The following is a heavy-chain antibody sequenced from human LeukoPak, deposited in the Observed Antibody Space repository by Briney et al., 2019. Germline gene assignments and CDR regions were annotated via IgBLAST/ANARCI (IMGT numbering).Heavy chain of an antibody. CDR1: GGSISSSTFY. CDR3: PRGPRWLQDYFNY. V-gene: IGHV4-39*07. Sequence: SETLSLTCTVSGGSISSSTFYWGWIRQPPGKGLEWIGSIYYSGSTYYNPSLKSRVSISVDTPKNQFSLKLTSVTAADTAVYYCPRGPRWLQDYFNYWGQGTLVTVSS. J-gene: IGHJ4*02. D-gene: IGHD5-24*01. CDR2: IYYSGST.